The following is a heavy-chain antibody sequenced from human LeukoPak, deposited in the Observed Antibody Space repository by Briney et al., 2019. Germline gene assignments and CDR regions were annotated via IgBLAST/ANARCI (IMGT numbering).Heavy chain of an antibody. CDR3: ARDESEREDYGTSFDY. CDR1: GFTFSSFN. CDR2: VRRDSTDI. J-gene: IGHJ4*02. V-gene: IGHV3-21*06. D-gene: IGHD4/OR15-4a*01. Sequence: GGSLRLSCTASGFTFSSFNMNWVRQAPGKGLEWVSCVRRDSTDIYYADSVKGRFTISRDNSKNTLYLQMNRLRSEDTGIYYCARDESEREDYGTSFDYWGRGTLVTVSS.